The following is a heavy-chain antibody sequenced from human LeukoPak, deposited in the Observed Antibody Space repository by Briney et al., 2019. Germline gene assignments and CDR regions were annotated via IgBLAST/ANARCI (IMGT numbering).Heavy chain of an antibody. V-gene: IGHV3-73*01. D-gene: IGHD4-17*01. Sequence: SGGSLRLSCAASGFTFSDSPMHWVRQAPGKGLEWVGRITSKADSYATAYAESVRGRFTISRDDSKNTAYLQMNSLQTEDTAVYYCTRLPTLKTFDYWGQGILVTVSS. CDR3: TRLPTLKTFDY. CDR1: GFTFSDSP. CDR2: ITSKADSYAT. J-gene: IGHJ4*02.